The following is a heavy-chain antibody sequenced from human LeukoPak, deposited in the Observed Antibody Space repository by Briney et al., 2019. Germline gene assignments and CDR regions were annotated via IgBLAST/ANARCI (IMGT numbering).Heavy chain of an antibody. CDR1: GGSIGNYY. CDR3: AAILYRADWFDP. Sequence: SETLSLTCTVSGGSIGNYYWNWIRQPPGKGLEWVGNIFISGSTNYNPALKSRVTMSLDTSKNLFSLSLGSVTAADTAVYYCAAILYRADWFDPWGQGSLVTVSS. CDR2: IFISGST. J-gene: IGHJ5*02. D-gene: IGHD2-2*02. V-gene: IGHV4-4*09.